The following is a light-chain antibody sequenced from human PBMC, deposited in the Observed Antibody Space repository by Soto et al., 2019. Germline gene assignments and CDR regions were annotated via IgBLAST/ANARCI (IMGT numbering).Light chain of an antibody. J-gene: IGKJ4*01. CDR2: AST. CDR1: QNIAGY. Sequence: DVQMTQSPSSLSASVGDRVTITCRASQNIAGYLNWYQQKPGTAPKLLIYASTSLHSGVPSRFSGSGSGTDFTLAISSLQPEDFATYYCQQSYSVPRTFGGGTKVEIQ. CDR3: QQSYSVPRT. V-gene: IGKV1-39*01.